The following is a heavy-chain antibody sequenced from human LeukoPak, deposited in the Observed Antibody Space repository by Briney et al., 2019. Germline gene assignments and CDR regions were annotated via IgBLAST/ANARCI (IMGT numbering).Heavy chain of an antibody. Sequence: GASVKVSCKPSGYIFTGYYMHWVRQAPGQGLEWMGWVNPNSGATKNAQSFQGRVTLTRDTSISTIYMELRSVTSDDTAVYYCAREGEFGDLLFDFWGQGTLVTVSS. V-gene: IGHV1-2*02. CDR1: GYIFTGYY. CDR2: VNPNSGAT. D-gene: IGHD3-10*01. CDR3: AREGEFGDLLFDF. J-gene: IGHJ4*02.